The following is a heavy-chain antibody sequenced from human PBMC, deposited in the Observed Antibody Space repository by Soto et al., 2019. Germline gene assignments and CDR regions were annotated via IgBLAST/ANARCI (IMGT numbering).Heavy chain of an antibody. CDR1: VYRLATFC. D-gene: IGHD3-10*01. CDR2: IYPGDSDT. J-gene: IGHJ4*02. V-gene: IGHV5-51*01. CDR3: ARLTYFGSGSYSPLDY. Sequence: PGESLKVSWECSVYRLATFCFGWVRQMPGKGLEWMGIIYPGDSDTRYSPSFQGQVTISADKSISTAYLQWSSLKASDTAMYYCARLTYFGSGSYSPLDYWGQGTLVTVSS.